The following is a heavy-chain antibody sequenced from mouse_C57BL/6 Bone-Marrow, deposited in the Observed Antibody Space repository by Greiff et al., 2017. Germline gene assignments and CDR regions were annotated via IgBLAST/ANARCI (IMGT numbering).Heavy chain of an antibody. D-gene: IGHD1-1*01. J-gene: IGHJ4*01. V-gene: IGHV1-7*01. Sequence: VQLQQSGAELAKPGASVKLSCKASGYTFTSYWMHRVKQRPGQGLEWIGYINPSSGYTKYNQKFKDKATLTADKSSSTAYMQLSSLTYEDSAVYYCARFYYGSSYAMDYWGQGTSVTVSS. CDR3: ARFYYGSSYAMDY. CDR2: INPSSGYT. CDR1: GYTFTSYW.